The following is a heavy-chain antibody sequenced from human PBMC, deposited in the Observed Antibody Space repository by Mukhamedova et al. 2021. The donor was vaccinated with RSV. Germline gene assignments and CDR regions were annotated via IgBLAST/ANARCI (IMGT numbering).Heavy chain of an antibody. Sequence: GSNKYYADSVKCRFTISRDNSKNTLYLHMNSLRAEDTAVYYCANLVFSLNWGQGTLVTVSS. CDR3: ANLVFSLN. CDR2: GSNK. J-gene: IGHJ4*02. D-gene: IGHD2-8*01. V-gene: IGHV3-30*02.